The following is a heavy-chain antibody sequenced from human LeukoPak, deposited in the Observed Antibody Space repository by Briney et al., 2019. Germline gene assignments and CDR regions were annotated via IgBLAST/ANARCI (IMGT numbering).Heavy chain of an antibody. D-gene: IGHD3-10*01. J-gene: IGHJ4*02. Sequence: PGGSLRLSCAASGFTFSSYAMHWVRQAPGKGLEWVAVISYDGSNKYYADSVKGRFTISRDNSKNTLYLQMSSLRAEDTAVYYCARGATYYYGSGGSQFDYWGQGTLVTVSS. CDR2: ISYDGSNK. CDR3: ARGATYYYGSGGSQFDY. CDR1: GFTFSSYA. V-gene: IGHV3-30*04.